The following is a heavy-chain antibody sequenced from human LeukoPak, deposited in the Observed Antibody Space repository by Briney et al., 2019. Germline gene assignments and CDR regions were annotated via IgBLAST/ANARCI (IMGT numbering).Heavy chain of an antibody. CDR2: IYTSGST. V-gene: IGHV4-4*07. J-gene: IGHJ5*02. Sequence: PSETLSLTCTVSGGSISSYYWSWIRQPAGKGLEWVGRIYTSGSTNYNPSLKSRVTISVDTSKNQFSLKLSSVTAADTAVYYCARVLGHYDSSGYPNWFDPWGQGTLVTVSS. CDR3: ARVLGHYDSSGYPNWFDP. CDR1: GGSISSYY. D-gene: IGHD3-22*01.